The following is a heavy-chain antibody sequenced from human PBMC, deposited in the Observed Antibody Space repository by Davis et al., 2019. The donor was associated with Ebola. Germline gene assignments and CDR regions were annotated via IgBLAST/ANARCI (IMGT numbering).Heavy chain of an antibody. CDR3: ARRVVTAIRGDWFDP. D-gene: IGHD2-21*02. V-gene: IGHV5-51*01. CDR1: GYSFTSYW. CDR2: IYPGDSDT. J-gene: IGHJ5*02. Sequence: GESLKISCKGSGYSFTSYWIGWVRQMPGKGLEWMGIIYPGDSDTRYSPSFQGQVTISADKSISTAYLQWSSLKASDTAMYYCARRVVTAIRGDWFDPWGQGTLVTVSS.